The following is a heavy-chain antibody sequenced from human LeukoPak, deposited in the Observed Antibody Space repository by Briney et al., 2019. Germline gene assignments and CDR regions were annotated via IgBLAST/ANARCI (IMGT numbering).Heavy chain of an antibody. CDR3: ARGSHSSSYGFDY. D-gene: IGHD6-13*01. Sequence: PGGSLRLSCVASGLPFSDYWMRWVRQAPGKGLEWVANIKQDESENYYVDSVRARFTISRDNAKPSLYLQMNSLRVEDTAVYYCARGSHSSSYGFDYWGQGALVTVSS. J-gene: IGHJ4*02. CDR1: GLPFSDYW. CDR2: IKQDESEN. V-gene: IGHV3-7*01.